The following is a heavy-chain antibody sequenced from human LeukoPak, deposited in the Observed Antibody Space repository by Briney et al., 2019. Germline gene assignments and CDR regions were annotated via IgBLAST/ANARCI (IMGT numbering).Heavy chain of an antibody. J-gene: IGHJ4*02. CDR2: ISSSSSTI. CDR1: GFTFSSYS. D-gene: IGHD1-26*01. V-gene: IGHV3-48*02. CDR3: ARDQNAVIVFDY. Sequence: GGSLRLSCAASGFTFSSYSMNWVRQAPGKGRGWGSYISSSSSTIYYADSVKGRFTISRDNAKNSLYLQMNSLRDEDTAVYYCARDQNAVIVFDYWGQGTLVTVSS.